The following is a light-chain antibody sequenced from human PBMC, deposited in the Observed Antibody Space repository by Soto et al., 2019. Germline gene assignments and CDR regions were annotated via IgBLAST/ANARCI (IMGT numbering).Light chain of an antibody. Sequence: DIQMTQSPSTLSASVGDRVTITCRASQSVSNWLAWYQQKPGKAPNLLIYDVSSLESGVPSRFSGSGSGTEFTLTISNLQPEDFATYYCQQYNSYPYTFGQGTKLEI. CDR3: QQYNSYPYT. V-gene: IGKV1-5*01. J-gene: IGKJ2*01. CDR2: DVS. CDR1: QSVSNW.